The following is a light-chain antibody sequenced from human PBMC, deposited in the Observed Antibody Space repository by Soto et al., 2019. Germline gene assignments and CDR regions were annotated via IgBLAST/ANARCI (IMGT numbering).Light chain of an antibody. CDR3: HQRQSWPRT. Sequence: DIVLTQSPATLSAFPGDRVTLSCRASQAVNTRLAWYQHKPGQAPRLLIYLTSNRAAGVPSRFSAGGSETDFTLTISDVQPEDFAVYYCHQRQSWPRTFGQGTKVDIK. CDR1: QAVNTR. V-gene: IGKV3-11*01. CDR2: LTS. J-gene: IGKJ1*01.